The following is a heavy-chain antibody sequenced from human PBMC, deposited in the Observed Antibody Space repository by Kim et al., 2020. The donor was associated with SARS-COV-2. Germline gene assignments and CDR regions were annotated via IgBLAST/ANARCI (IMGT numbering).Heavy chain of an antibody. D-gene: IGHD3-3*01. CDR2: IRSKVYGETP. V-gene: IGHV3-49*03. CDR3: TRVPRWTIFGVISHYYGLDV. Sequence: GGSLRLSCTCSGFTFGDYAMSWFRQAPGKGLEWVGFIRSKVYGETPEYAASVKGRFIISRDDSKSIAYLQMNSLKTEDTAVYYCTRVPRWTIFGVISHYYGLDVWGQGTTVTVSS. CDR1: GFTFGDYA. J-gene: IGHJ6*02.